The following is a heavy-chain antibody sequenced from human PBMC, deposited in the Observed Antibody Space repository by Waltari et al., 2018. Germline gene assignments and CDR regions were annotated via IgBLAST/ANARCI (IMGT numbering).Heavy chain of an antibody. D-gene: IGHD3-22*01. CDR3: TTGGDYYDSSGYPDY. V-gene: IGHV3-15*01. CDR1: GFTFSNAW. Sequence: EVQLVESGGGLVKPGGSLRLSCAASGFTFSNAWMSWIRQAPGKGLEWVGRMKSKTDGGTTDYAAPVKGRFTISRDDSKNTLYLQMNSLKTEDTAVYYCTTGGDYYDSSGYPDYWGQGTLVTVSS. CDR2: MKSKTDGGTT. J-gene: IGHJ4*02.